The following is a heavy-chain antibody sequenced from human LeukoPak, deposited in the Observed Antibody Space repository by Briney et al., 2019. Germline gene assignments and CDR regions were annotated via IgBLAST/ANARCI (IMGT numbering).Heavy chain of an antibody. CDR2: IQCSGST. J-gene: IGHJ5*02. CDR1: VGSISSYY. V-gene: IGHV4-59*08. CDR3: ARHSARYGGITGHERFDP. Sequence: SEPLSLTCIVSVGSISSYYWNWIRHPPGKGLECIRHIQCSGSTKYKPSLKSRVTISVEAPMNQSSLKLSSATAAETAVYYCARHSARYGGITGHERFDPWGQGTLVTVSS. D-gene: IGHD1-26*01.